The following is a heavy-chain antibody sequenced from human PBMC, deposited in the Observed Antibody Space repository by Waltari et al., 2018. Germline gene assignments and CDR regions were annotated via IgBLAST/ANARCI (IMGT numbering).Heavy chain of an antibody. CDR1: GFTFSSYS. CDR2: ISSSSSYI. J-gene: IGHJ4*02. V-gene: IGHV3-21*01. Sequence: EVQLVESGGGLVTPGGSLRLSCAASGFTFSSYSMNWSRQAPGRGLEWVSSISSSSSYIYYADSVKGRFTISRDNAKNSLYLQMNSLRAEDTAVYYCARDLAGFDYWGQGTLVTVSS. CDR3: ARDLAGFDY.